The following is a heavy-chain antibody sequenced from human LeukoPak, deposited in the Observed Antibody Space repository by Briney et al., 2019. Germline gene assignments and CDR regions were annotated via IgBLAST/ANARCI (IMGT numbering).Heavy chain of an antibody. Sequence: ASVKDSCKASGYTFSRSGISWVRQAPGQGLEWMGWISADNNDINYAQKVQGRVTMTTDTSTSTAYMELRSLRFDDTAVYYCARDQNGSGSDYWGQGTLVTVSS. CDR2: ISADNNDI. CDR3: ARDQNGSGSDY. CDR1: GYTFSRSG. D-gene: IGHD3-10*01. J-gene: IGHJ4*02. V-gene: IGHV1-18*01.